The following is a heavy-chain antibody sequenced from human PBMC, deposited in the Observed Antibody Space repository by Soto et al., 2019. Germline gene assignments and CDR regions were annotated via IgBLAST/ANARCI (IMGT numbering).Heavy chain of an antibody. V-gene: IGHV3-30*18. CDR1: GFTFSSYG. J-gene: IGHJ3*02. CDR3: AKDLRAAAGTLAFDI. CDR2: ISYDGSNK. Sequence: GGSLRLSCAASGFTFSSYGMHWVRQAPGKGLERVAVISYDGSNKYYADSVKGRFTISRDNSKNTLYLQMNSLRAEDTVVYYCAKDLRAAAGTLAFDIWGQGTMVTVSS. D-gene: IGHD6-13*01.